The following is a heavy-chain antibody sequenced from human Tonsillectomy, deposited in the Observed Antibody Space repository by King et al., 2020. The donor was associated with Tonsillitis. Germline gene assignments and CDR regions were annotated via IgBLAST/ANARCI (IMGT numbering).Heavy chain of an antibody. CDR3: ERVGYDFWSGYPDAFDI. CDR2: IYSGGST. Sequence: VQLVQSGGGLVQPGGSLRLSCAASGFTVSSNYMSWVRQAPGKGLEWVSVIYSGGSTYYADSVKGRFTISRHNSKNTLYLQMNSLRAEDTAVYYCERVGYDFWSGYPDAFDIWGQGTMVTVSS. D-gene: IGHD3-3*01. J-gene: IGHJ3*02. CDR1: GFTVSSNY. V-gene: IGHV3-53*04.